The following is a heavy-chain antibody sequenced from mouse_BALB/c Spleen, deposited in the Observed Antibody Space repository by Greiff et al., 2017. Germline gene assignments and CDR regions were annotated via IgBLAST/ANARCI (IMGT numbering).Heavy chain of an antibody. CDR3: ATGPAWFAY. J-gene: IGHJ3*01. D-gene: IGHD3-1*01. CDR1: GFTFSSFG. Sequence: EVQLQESGGGLVQPGGSRKLSCAASGFTFSSFGMHWVRQAPEKGLEWVAYISSGSSTIYYADTVKGRFTISRDNPKNTLFLQMTSLRSEDTAMYYCATGPAWFAYWGQGTLVTVSA. V-gene: IGHV5-17*02. CDR2: ISSGSSTI.